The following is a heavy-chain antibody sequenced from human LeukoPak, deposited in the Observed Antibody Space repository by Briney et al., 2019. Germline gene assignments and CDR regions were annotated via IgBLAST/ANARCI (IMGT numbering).Heavy chain of an antibody. CDR3: ARDRLLWFGEAYYYCGMDV. D-gene: IGHD3-10*01. CDR1: GVTLSSNY. Sequence: GGSLRLFRAASGVTLSSNYVSWGRQAPGKGLVCGSVIYSGGSTYYADSVKGRFTISRDNSKNTLYLQMNSLRAEDTTVYYCARDRLLWFGEAYYYCGMDVWGQGTTVTVSS. J-gene: IGHJ6*02. CDR2: IYSGGST. V-gene: IGHV3-66*01.